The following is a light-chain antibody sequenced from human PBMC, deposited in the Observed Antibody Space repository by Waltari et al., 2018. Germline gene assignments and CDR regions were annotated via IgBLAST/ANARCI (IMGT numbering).Light chain of an antibody. CDR1: SSDVGGYNY. CDR3: SSYTSSSTLV. Sequence: QSALTQPASVSGSPGQSITISCTGTSSDVGGYNYVSLYQQHPGKAPKLMIYEVSNRPSGVSNRFSGSKSVNTASLTISGLQAEDEADYYCSSYTSSSTLVFGGGTKLTVL. V-gene: IGLV2-14*01. J-gene: IGLJ2*01. CDR2: EVS.